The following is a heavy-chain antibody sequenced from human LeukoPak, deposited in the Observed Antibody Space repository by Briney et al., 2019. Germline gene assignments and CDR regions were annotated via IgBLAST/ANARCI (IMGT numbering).Heavy chain of an antibody. CDR3: ASILRSSSGYYFDY. V-gene: IGHV3-66*01. D-gene: IGHD3-10*01. CDR2: IYSGDTT. J-gene: IGHJ4*02. Sequence: GGSLRLSCAASGFTVSTNYMNWVRQAPGKGLEWVSVIYSGDTTFYADSVRGKFTISRDNSKNTLYLQMNSLRAEDTAVYYCASILRSSSGYYFDYWGQGTLVTVSS. CDR1: GFTVSTNY.